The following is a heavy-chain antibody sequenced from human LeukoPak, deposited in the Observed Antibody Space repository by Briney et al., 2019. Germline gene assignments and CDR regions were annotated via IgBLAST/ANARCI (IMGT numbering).Heavy chain of an antibody. Sequence: PGGSLRLSCAASGFTFSSYAMGWVRQAPGKGLEWVSAISGSGGSTYYADSVKGRFTISRDNSKNTLYLQMNSLRAEDTAVYYCAKEGGRSSPSGNWFDPWGQGTLVTVSS. D-gene: IGHD6-6*01. J-gene: IGHJ5*02. V-gene: IGHV3-23*01. CDR2: ISGSGGST. CDR1: GFTFSSYA. CDR3: AKEGGRSSPSGNWFDP.